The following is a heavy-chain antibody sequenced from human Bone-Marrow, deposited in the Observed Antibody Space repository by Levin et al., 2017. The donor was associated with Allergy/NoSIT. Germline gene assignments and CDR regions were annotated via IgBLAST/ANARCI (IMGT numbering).Heavy chain of an antibody. D-gene: IGHD3-16*01. CDR3: SRWITVVDFFYYYYMDV. CDR2: TRNKAYGGTT. V-gene: IGHV3-49*04. Sequence: GGSLRLSCTASGFIFGDYGFSWVRQAPGKGLEWVAFTRNKAYGGTTEYAAPVKGRFTISRDDSKSIAYLQMTGLRTEDTAVYYCSRWITVVDFFYYYYMDVWGEGTTVTVSS. CDR1: GFIFGDYG. J-gene: IGHJ6*03.